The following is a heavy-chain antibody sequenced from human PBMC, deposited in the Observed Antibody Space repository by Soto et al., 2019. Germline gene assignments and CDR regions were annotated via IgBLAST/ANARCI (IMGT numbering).Heavy chain of an antibody. CDR3: ARQDSGFAPDY. D-gene: IGHD1-26*01. J-gene: IGHJ4*02. CDR2: IYYSGIT. CDR1: GDSISSRTYY. Sequence: SETLSLTCSVSGDSISSRTYYWGWIRQPPGKGLEWIGTIYYSGITYKNESLKSRVTISVYTSKNQFSLNLSSMTAADTAVYYCARQDSGFAPDYWGQGILVTVS. V-gene: IGHV4-39*01.